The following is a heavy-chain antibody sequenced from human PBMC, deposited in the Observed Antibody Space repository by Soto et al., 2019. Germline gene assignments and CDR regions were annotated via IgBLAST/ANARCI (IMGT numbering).Heavy chain of an antibody. CDR2: IYPGDSDT. J-gene: IGHJ4*01. CDR1: GYSFTSYW. V-gene: IGHV5-51*01. D-gene: IGHD2-2*01. CDR3: AKLDAVLPAPSYYFDY. Sequence: PGESLKISCKGSGYSFTSYWIGWVRQMPGKGLEWMGIIYPGDSDTRYSPSFQGQVTISADKSISTAYLQWSSLKASDTAMYYCAKLDAVLPAPSYYFDYWGQGTLVTVSS.